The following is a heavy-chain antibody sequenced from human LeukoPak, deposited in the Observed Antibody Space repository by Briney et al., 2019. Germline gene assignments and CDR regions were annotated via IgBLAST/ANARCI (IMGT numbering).Heavy chain of an antibody. D-gene: IGHD1-14*01. V-gene: IGHV1-8*02. CDR3: ARGVGITSYYYYYMDV. CDR2: INPNSGNT. CDR1: GYTFTSYY. Sequence: ASVKVSCKASGYTFTSYYMHWVRQAPGQGLEWMGIINPNSGNTGYAQKFQGRVTMTRNTSISTAYMELSSLRSEDTAVYYCARGVGITSYYYYYMDVWGKGTTVTISS. J-gene: IGHJ6*03.